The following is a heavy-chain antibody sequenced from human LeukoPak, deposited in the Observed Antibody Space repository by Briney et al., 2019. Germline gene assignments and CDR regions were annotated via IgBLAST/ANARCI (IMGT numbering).Heavy chain of an antibody. V-gene: IGHV3-23*01. J-gene: IGHJ6*02. Sequence: PGGSLRLSCAASGFTFSKYAMRGVREARGRGVEWGSGISGSGRTPNYADSAKGRFALSRDNFKNTLYLHMHSLRAADTAVYYCAKADDNSGWSLYYSYYALHVWAQGPTVTLSS. D-gene: IGHD6-19*01. CDR2: ISGSGRTP. CDR3: AKADDNSGWSLYYSYYALHV. CDR1: GFTFSKYA.